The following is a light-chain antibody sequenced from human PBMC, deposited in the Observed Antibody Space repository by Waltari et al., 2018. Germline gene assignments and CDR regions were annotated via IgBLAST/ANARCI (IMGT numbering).Light chain of an antibody. V-gene: IGLV2-14*01. CDR2: EVR. CDR1: SSDVGGYNY. Sequence: QSALTQPASVSGSPGQSITISCTGTSSDVGGYNYVSWYQKHPGKAPKLLIYEVRNRPSGVSNRFSASKSGNTASLIISGLQAEDEADYYCSSYTSSTTLLLIFGGGTKLTVL. J-gene: IGLJ2*01. CDR3: SSYTSSTTLLLI.